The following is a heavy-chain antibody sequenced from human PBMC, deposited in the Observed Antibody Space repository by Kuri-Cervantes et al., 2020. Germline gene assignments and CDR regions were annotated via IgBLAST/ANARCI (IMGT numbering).Heavy chain of an antibody. CDR2: INHSGST. CDR1: GGSFSGYY. Sequence: SQTLSLPCAVYGGSFSGYYWSWIRQPPGKGLEWIGEINHSGSTYYNPSLKSRVTISVDTSKNQFSLKLSSVTAADTAVYYCARGEVGATEWFDPWGQGTLVTVSS. CDR3: ARGEVGATEWFDP. V-gene: IGHV4-34*01. J-gene: IGHJ5*02. D-gene: IGHD1-26*01.